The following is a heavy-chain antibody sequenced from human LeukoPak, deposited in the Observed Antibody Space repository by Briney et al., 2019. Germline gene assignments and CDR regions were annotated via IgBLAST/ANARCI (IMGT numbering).Heavy chain of an antibody. CDR1: GFTFSSYA. Sequence: GGSLRLSCSASGFTFSSYAMHWVRQAPGKGLEYVSAISSNGSSTYYADSVKGRFTISRDNSKNTLYLQMSSLRAEDTAVYYCVKFIRYFDWLYIDYWGQGTLVTVSS. CDR3: VKFIRYFDWLYIDY. J-gene: IGHJ4*02. D-gene: IGHD3-9*01. CDR2: ISSNGSST. V-gene: IGHV3-64D*06.